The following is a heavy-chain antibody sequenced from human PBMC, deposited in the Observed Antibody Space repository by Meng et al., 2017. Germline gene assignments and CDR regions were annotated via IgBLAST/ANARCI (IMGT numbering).Heavy chain of an antibody. D-gene: IGHD3-10*01. J-gene: IGHJ4*02. V-gene: IGHV1-8*01. Sequence: GQLVQSGAEVTKPGSPVKVSCKASGYTFTSYDINWVRQATGQGLEWMGWMNPNSGNTGYAQKFQGRVTMTRNTSISTAYTELSSLRSEDTAVYYCARVRGSGSLGIFDYWGQGTLVTVSS. CDR2: MNPNSGNT. CDR3: ARVRGSGSLGIFDY. CDR1: GYTFTSYD.